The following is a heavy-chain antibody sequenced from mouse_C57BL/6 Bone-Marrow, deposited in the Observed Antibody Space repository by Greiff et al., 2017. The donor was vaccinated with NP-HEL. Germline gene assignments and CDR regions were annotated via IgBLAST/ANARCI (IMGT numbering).Heavy chain of an antibody. Sequence: DVHLVESAGGLVQPGSSMKLSCTASGFTFSDYYMAWVRQVPEKGLEWVANINYDGSSTYYLDSLKSRFIISRDNAKSILYLQMSSLKSEDTATYYCARDPEIYYYGSSPYWCFDVWGTGTPVTVSS. V-gene: IGHV5-16*01. CDR2: INYDGSST. D-gene: IGHD1-1*01. J-gene: IGHJ1*03. CDR3: ARDPEIYYYGSSPYWCFDV. CDR1: GFTFSDYY.